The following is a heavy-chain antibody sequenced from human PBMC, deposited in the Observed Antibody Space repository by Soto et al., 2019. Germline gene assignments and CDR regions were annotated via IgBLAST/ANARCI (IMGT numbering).Heavy chain of an antibody. D-gene: IGHD2-21*02. CDR2: ISDYGSTI. CDR1: GFTFTDYY. V-gene: IGHV3-11*01. Sequence: QVQLVESGGGLVKPGGSLRLSCAASGFTFTDYYMTWIRQAPGKGLEWVSYISDYGSTIYYADSVKGRFTISRDNTRNSLYLQMNSLRVEDTAVYYCATESDARGAVWGQGTTVIVAS. CDR3: ATESDARGAV. J-gene: IGHJ6*02.